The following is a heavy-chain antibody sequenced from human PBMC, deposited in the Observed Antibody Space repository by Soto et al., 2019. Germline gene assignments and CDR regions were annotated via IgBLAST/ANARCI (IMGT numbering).Heavy chain of an antibody. V-gene: IGHV3-15*07. CDR2: IKSKTDGGTT. D-gene: IGHD6-13*01. CDR3: TTDPPIAAYYFDY. CDR1: GFTFSNAW. Sequence: PGGSLRLSCAASGFTFSNAWMNWVRQAPGKGLEWVGRIKSKTDGGTTDYAAPVKGRFTISRDDSKNTLYLQMNSLKTEDTAVYYCTTDPPIAAYYFDYWGQGTLVTVSS. J-gene: IGHJ4*02.